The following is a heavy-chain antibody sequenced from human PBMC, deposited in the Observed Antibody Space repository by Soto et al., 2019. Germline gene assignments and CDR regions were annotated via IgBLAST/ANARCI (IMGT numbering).Heavy chain of an antibody. J-gene: IGHJ6*02. CDR1: GYTFTSYG. D-gene: IGHD3-10*01. CDR3: AKNKGEGYFYPLDV. Sequence: GASVKVSCKASGYTFTSYGITWVRQAPGQGLEWMGWIRTYSGNTNYAQRLQGRVTMTTDTSTSTAYMELRSLKSDDTAVYYCAKNKGEGYFYPLDVWGQGTTVTVSS. CDR2: IRTYSGNT. V-gene: IGHV1-18*01.